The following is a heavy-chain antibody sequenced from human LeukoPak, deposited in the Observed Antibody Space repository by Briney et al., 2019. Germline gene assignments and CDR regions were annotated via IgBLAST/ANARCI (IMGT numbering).Heavy chain of an antibody. CDR2: LSWNGGNI. V-gene: IGHV3-9*01. CDR3: AKALGSTVTTRTYFDY. J-gene: IGHJ4*02. D-gene: IGHD4-17*01. Sequence: PGRSLRLSCAASGFTFHDYAMHWVRQAPGKGLEWVSGLSWNGGNIGYAESVRGRFTISRDNAGNSLYLQMNGLRPEDTALYYCAKALGSTVTTRTYFDYWGQGTLVTVSS. CDR1: GFTFHDYA.